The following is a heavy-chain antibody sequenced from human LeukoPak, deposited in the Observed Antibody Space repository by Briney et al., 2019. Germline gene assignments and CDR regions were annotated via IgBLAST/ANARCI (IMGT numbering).Heavy chain of an antibody. CDR3: AKDHTGTWTSSLDS. CDR1: GFIFRSYG. D-gene: IGHD2-2*01. Sequence: GGSLRLSCAASGFIFRSYGMHWVRQAPGKGLEWVALIPYDGNNKYYADSVKGRFTISRDNSKNTLYLQMNSLRPEDTAVYYCAKDHTGTWTSSLDSWGQGTLVTVSS. V-gene: IGHV3-30*18. J-gene: IGHJ4*02. CDR2: IPYDGNNK.